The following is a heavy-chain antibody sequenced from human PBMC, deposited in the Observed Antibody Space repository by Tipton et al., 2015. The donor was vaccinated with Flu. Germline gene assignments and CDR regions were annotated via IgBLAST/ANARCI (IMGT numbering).Heavy chain of an antibody. D-gene: IGHD3-3*01. J-gene: IGHJ4*02. CDR1: GGSISSGNYY. CDR2: IYSSGST. Sequence: PGLVKPSQTLSLTCTVSGGSISSGNYYWSWLRQPAGKGLEWIGHIYSSGSTNYNTSLKSRVTISVDTSKNQLSLRLNSVTAADTAVYYCARDWSGYYLYYIDYWGQGTLVTVSS. CDR3: ARDWSGYYLYYIDY. V-gene: IGHV4-61*02.